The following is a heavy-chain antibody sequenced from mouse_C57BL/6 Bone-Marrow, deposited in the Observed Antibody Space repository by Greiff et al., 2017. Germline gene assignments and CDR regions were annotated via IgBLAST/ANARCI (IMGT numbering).Heavy chain of an antibody. J-gene: IGHJ1*03. Sequence: DVKLVESGGGLVKPGGSLKLSCAASGFTFSSYTMSWVRQTPGKRLQWVAAISGGGGNTYYPDSVKGRFTISRDNDKNILYLQMRRLRSEDTALYYCSRQVTTVLATKYFDVWGTGTTVTVSS. CDR1: GFTFSSYT. CDR2: ISGGGGNT. CDR3: SRQVTTVLATKYFDV. V-gene: IGHV5-9*01. D-gene: IGHD1-1*01.